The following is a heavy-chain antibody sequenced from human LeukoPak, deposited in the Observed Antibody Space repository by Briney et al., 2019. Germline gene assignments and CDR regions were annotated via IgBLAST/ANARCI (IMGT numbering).Heavy chain of an antibody. CDR3: ASDSTGNYDYLWGTYHSPFPFDY. J-gene: IGHJ4*02. CDR2: IYYSGNT. D-gene: IGHD3-16*02. V-gene: IGHV4-39*07. CDR1: GGSISNSKYY. Sequence: PSETLSLTCNVSGGSISNSKYYWAWIRQPPGEGLEWIGSIYYSGNTYYNPSLKSRLIISVDTSKNQFSLKLSSVTAADAAVYYCASDSTGNYDYLWGTYHSPFPFDYWGQGTLVTVSS.